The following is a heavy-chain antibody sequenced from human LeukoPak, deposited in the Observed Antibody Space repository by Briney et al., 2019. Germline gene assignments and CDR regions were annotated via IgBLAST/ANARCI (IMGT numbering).Heavy chain of an antibody. CDR1: GGSFSGYY. CDR3: ARSPRYYDILTALGYYYYGMDV. J-gene: IGHJ6*04. V-gene: IGHV4-34*01. CDR2: INHSGST. Sequence: NPSETLSLTCAVYGGSFSGYYWSWIRQPPGKGLEWIGEINHSGSTNYSPSLKSRVTISVDTSKNQFSLKLSSVTAADTAVYYCARSPRYYDILTALGYYYYGMDVWGKGTTVTVSS. D-gene: IGHD3-9*01.